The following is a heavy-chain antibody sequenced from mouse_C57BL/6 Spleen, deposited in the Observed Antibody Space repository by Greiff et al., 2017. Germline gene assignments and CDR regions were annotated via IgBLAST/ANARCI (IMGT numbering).Heavy chain of an antibody. Sequence: VKLMESGPELVKPGASVKISCKASGYAFSSSWMNWVKQRPGKGLEWIGRIYPGDGDTNYNGKFKGKATLTADKSSSTAYMQLSSLTSEDSAVYFCAREGDLYYFDYWGQGTTLTVSS. CDR2: IYPGDGDT. V-gene: IGHV1-82*01. CDR3: AREGDLYYFDY. J-gene: IGHJ2*01. CDR1: GYAFSSSW.